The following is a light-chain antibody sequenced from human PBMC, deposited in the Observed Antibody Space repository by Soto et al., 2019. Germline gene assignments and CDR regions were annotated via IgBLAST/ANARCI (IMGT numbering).Light chain of an antibody. CDR2: SNN. CDR3: ATWDDSLNGPV. CDR1: SSNIGSSI. V-gene: IGLV1-44*01. J-gene: IGLJ2*01. Sequence: QSVLTQPPSASGTPGQRVTISCSGSSSNIGSSIVNWYQQLPGTAPKLLIYSNNQRPSGVPDRFSGSKSGTSASLAISGLQSDDEAYYYCATWDDSLNGPVFGGGTQLTVL.